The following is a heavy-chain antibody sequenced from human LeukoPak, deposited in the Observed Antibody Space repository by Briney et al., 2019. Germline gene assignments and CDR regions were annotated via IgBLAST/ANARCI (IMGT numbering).Heavy chain of an antibody. Sequence: GGSLRLSCAASGFTFSTHKMNWVRQAPGKGLEWVANIKQDGSEKYYVDSVKGRFTISRDNAKNSLYLQMNSLRAEDTAVYYCARESVVVGDYWGQGTLVTVSS. D-gene: IGHD2-15*01. J-gene: IGHJ4*02. CDR1: GFTFSTHK. CDR3: ARESVVVGDY. CDR2: IKQDGSEK. V-gene: IGHV3-7*01.